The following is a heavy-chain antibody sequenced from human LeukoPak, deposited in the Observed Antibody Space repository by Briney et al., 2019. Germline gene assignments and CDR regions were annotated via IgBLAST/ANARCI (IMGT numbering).Heavy chain of an antibody. CDR1: GYTFTSYG. J-gene: IGHJ4*02. CDR2: ISAHNGNT. V-gene: IGHV1-18*01. D-gene: IGHD5-12*01. Sequence: GASVKVSCKASGYTFTSYGISWVRQAPGQGLEWMGWISAHNGNTNYAQKLQGRVTMTTDTSTSTAYMELSRLRSDDTAVYYCARDPSNSGYDYLYYFDYWGQGTLVTVSS. CDR3: ARDPSNSGYDYLYYFDY.